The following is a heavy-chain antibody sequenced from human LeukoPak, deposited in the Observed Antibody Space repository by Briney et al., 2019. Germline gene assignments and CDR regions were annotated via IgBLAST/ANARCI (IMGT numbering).Heavy chain of an antibody. Sequence: SETLSLTCTVSGGSVSSYYWSWIRQPPGKGLEWIGYIYYSGNTNYNPSLKRQVTISVDTSKNQFSLKLRSVTAADTAVYYCARASYDFWSGYPKRGGMDVWGQGTTVTVSS. D-gene: IGHD3-3*01. CDR1: GGSVSSYY. J-gene: IGHJ6*02. CDR2: IYYSGNT. CDR3: ARASYDFWSGYPKRGGMDV. V-gene: IGHV4-59*02.